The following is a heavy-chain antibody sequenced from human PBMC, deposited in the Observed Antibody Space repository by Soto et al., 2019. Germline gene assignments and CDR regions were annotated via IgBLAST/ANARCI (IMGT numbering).Heavy chain of an antibody. CDR1: GGTFSSYA. CDR3: ARVDQVWAATGTHTIFDY. CDR2: IIPIFGTA. D-gene: IGHD1-1*01. J-gene: IGHJ4*02. V-gene: IGHV1-69*13. Sequence: SVKVSCKASGGTFSSYAISWVRQAPGQGLEWMGGIIPIFGTANYAQKFQGRVTITADESASTAYMELSSLRSEDTAVYYCARVDQVWAATGTHTIFDYWGQGTLVTVSS.